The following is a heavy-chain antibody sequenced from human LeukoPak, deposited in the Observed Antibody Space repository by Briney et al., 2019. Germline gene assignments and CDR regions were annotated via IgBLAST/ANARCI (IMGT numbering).Heavy chain of an antibody. V-gene: IGHV1-46*01. CDR1: GYTFTGYY. CDR2: INPSGGST. Sequence: ASVKVSCKASGYTFTGYYMHWVRQAPGQGLEWMGWINPSGGSTSYAQKFQGRVTMTRDTSTSTVYMELSSLRSEDTAVYYCAREIDCSGGSCYHFDYWGQGTLVTVSS. D-gene: IGHD2-15*01. CDR3: AREIDCSGGSCYHFDY. J-gene: IGHJ4*02.